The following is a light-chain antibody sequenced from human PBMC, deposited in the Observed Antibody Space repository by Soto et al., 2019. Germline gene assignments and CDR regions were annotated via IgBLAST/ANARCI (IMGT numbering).Light chain of an antibody. Sequence: QSVLIQPPSASGTPGQRVTVSCSGGSSNIGSYTVNWYQQLPGEAPKLLIYSNSQRPSGVPDRFSASKSGTSASLAISGLQSEDEAEYYCAAWDDSLNGYVFGPGTKVTVL. CDR3: AAWDDSLNGYV. CDR1: SSNIGSYT. V-gene: IGLV1-44*01. J-gene: IGLJ1*01. CDR2: SNS.